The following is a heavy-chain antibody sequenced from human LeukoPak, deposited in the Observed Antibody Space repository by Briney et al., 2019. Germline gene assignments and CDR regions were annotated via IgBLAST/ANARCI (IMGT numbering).Heavy chain of an antibody. CDR1: GFNFRSYW. Sequence: GGSLRLSCATSGFNFRSYWMSWVRQAPGKGLEWVANIKQDGSEKYYVDSVKGRFTISRDNAKNSLYLQMNSLRAEDTAVYYCASLYGSGSYYFSYYYGMDVWGKGTTVTVSS. D-gene: IGHD3-10*01. J-gene: IGHJ6*04. CDR3: ASLYGSGSYYFSYYYGMDV. V-gene: IGHV3-7*03. CDR2: IKQDGSEK.